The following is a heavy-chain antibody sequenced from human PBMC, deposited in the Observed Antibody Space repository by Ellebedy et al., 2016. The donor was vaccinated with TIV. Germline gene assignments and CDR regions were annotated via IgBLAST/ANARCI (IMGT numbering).Heavy chain of an antibody. D-gene: IGHD3-22*01. V-gene: IGHV4-34*01. CDR3: ARGRLLGPEIYDVSGYFPFYFDH. CDR1: GGSFSDYC. Sequence: SQTLSLTXXVYGGSFSDYCWSWIRQSPGKGLEWVGEINHRGGTNYNPSLKSRVTISRNTSKNQFSLNLSSMTAADTAVYYCARGRLLGPEIYDVSGYFPFYFDHWGQGTLVTVSS. CDR2: INHRGGT. J-gene: IGHJ4*02.